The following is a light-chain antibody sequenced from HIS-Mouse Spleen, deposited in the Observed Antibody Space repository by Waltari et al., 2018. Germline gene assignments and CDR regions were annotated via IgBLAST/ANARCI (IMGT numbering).Light chain of an antibody. J-gene: IGLJ2*01. V-gene: IGLV3-21*02. CDR1: KIGSKS. CDR2: DDS. Sequence: SYVLTQPPSVSVAPGQTARITCGGNKIGSKSVHWYQQKPGQAPGLVVYDDSDRPSGIPERFSGSNSGNTATLTISRVEAGDEADYYCQVWDSSGDHVVFGGGTKLTVL. CDR3: QVWDSSGDHVV.